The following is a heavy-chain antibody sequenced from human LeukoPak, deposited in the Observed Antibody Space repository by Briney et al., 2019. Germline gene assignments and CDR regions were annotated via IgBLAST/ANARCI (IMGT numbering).Heavy chain of an antibody. D-gene: IGHD3-22*01. CDR3: ARHQFDSSGSHHDAFDI. CDR1: GGSISSYY. J-gene: IGHJ3*02. V-gene: IGHV4-59*01. CDR2: IYYSGGT. Sequence: SETLSLTCTVSGGSISSYYWSWIRQPPGKGLEWIGYIYYSGGTNYNPSLKSRVAISVDTSKNQFSLKLSSVTAADTAVYYCARHQFDSSGSHHDAFDIWGQGTMVTVSS.